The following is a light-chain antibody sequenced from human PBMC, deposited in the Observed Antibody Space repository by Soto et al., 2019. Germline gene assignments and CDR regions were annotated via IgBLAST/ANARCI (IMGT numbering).Light chain of an antibody. CDR3: QEYNRWPPEFI. Sequence: ELVMTQSPASLSASPGETVTLSCRATQTAYKNLAWYQQKPGQAPRLLIFEASTRATGLPARFSGSGSGTEFTLTMGSLQSEDSAIYYCQEYNRWPPEFIFGPGTRLEIK. J-gene: IGKJ2*01. V-gene: IGKV3-15*01. CDR1: QTAYKN. CDR2: EAS.